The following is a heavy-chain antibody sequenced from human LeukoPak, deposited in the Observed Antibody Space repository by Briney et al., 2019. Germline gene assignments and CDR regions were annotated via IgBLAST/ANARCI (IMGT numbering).Heavy chain of an antibody. J-gene: IGHJ4*02. CDR1: GFTYSSHA. D-gene: IGHD3-10*01. CDR2: IRGSGGST. CDR3: ATSGPNSD. V-gene: IGHV3-23*01. Sequence: GGSLRHSCAASGFTYSSHAMSWVRQAAWKGLAWVSAIRGSGGSTYYADSVKGRLTISRDNSKHTQYLQMNSLRAEDTSVYYCATSGPNSDWGQGTLVTVSS.